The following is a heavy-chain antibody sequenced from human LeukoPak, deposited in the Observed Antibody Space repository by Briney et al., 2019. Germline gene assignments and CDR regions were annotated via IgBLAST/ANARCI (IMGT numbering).Heavy chain of an antibody. Sequence: SETLSLTCAVYGGSFSGYYWSWIRQFPGKGLEWIGHIYYGGTTEYNPSLKSRITISRDTSKTQFSLQLNSVTVADTAVYYCARGGATVTDHWGQGTLVTVSS. J-gene: IGHJ5*02. CDR1: GGSFSGYY. CDR2: IYYGGTT. V-gene: IGHV4-34*01. CDR3: ARGGATVTDH. D-gene: IGHD4-17*01.